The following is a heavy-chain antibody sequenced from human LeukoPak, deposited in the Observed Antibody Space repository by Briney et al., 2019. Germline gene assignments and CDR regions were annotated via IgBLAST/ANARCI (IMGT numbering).Heavy chain of an antibody. CDR2: INRNGGST. CDR3: ARGLTARAVAAYFDY. Sequence: GGSLRLSCAASEFTFDDYGMSWVRQAPGKGLEWVSGINRNGGSTGYADSVKGRFTISRDNAKNSLYLQMNSLRAEDTALYYCARGLTARAVAAYFDYWGQGTLVTVSS. V-gene: IGHV3-20*04. CDR1: EFTFDDYG. J-gene: IGHJ4*02. D-gene: IGHD6-19*01.